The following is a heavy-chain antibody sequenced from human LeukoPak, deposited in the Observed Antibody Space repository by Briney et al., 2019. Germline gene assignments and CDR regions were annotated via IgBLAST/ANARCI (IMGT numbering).Heavy chain of an antibody. CDR2: IYYSGST. Sequence: SETLSLTCTVSGGSISSYYWSWIRQPPGKGLEWIGYIYYSGSTNYNPSLKSRVTISVDTSKNQFSLKLSSVTAAGTAVYYCARYSSSWSVQAVDIWGQGTMVTVSS. V-gene: IGHV4-59*01. CDR1: GGSISSYY. D-gene: IGHD6-13*01. CDR3: ARYSSSWSVQAVDI. J-gene: IGHJ3*02.